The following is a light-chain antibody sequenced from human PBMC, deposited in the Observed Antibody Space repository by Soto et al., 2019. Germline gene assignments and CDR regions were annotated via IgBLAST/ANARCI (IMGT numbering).Light chain of an antibody. CDR1: QGISSY. CDR3: QQYYTSPQT. J-gene: IGKJ2*01. Sequence: AIRMTQSPSSFSASTGDRVTITCRASQGISSYLAWYQQKPGKAPKLLVYAASTLQYGVPSRFSGSGSGTDFPLTISCLQSEDFATYFCQQYYTSPQTFGQGTKLEIK. CDR2: AAS. V-gene: IGKV1-8*01.